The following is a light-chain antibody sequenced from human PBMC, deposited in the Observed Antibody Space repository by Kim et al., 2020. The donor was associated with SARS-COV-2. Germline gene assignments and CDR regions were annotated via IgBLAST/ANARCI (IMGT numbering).Light chain of an antibody. J-gene: IGLJ2*01. CDR1: SGHNSYA. CDR3: QTWGTGIRV. V-gene: IGLV4-69*01. CDR2: LNSDGAH. Sequence: ASVKLTCTLSSGHNSYAIAWHQQQPEKGPRYLMKLNSDGAHNKGDGIPDRFSGSSSGAERYLTISSLQSEDEADYYCQTWGTGIRVFGGGTQLTVL.